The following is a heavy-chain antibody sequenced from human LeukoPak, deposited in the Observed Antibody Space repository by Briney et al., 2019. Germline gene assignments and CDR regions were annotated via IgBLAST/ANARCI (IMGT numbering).Heavy chain of an antibody. V-gene: IGHV4-59*01. CDR1: DDSISDYY. CDR2: FHNSGTS. D-gene: IGHD3-16*01. J-gene: IGHJ4*02. CDR3: TRGAGWLIDY. Sequence: SETLSLTCTVSDDSISDYYRGWIRQPPGKGLEWIGYFHNSGTSTYNPSLKSRVTISADTSKNQFSLKLNSLTTADTAVYYCTRGAGWLIDYWGQGTLVTVSS.